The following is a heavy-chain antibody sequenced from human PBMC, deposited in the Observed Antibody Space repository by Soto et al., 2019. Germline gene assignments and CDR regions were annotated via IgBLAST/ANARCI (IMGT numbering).Heavy chain of an antibody. J-gene: IGHJ5*02. Sequence: ASVKVSCKASGSTFTDYHIHWVRQAPGQGLEFMGWINANNGGAGSAQQFQGRVTVTRDTSITTVYMKLSNLRSDDTAVYYCAREGGSETLQPSYNCFDTWGQGTLVTVFS. CDR2: INANNGGA. D-gene: IGHD6-25*01. CDR1: GSTFTDYH. V-gene: IGHV1-2*02. CDR3: AREGGSETLQPSYNCFDT.